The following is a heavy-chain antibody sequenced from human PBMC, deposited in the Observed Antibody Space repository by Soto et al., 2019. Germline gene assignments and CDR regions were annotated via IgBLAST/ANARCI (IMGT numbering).Heavy chain of an antibody. V-gene: IGHV3-33*01. D-gene: IGHD3-22*01. CDR1: GFTFSSYG. CDR2: IWYDGSNK. J-gene: IGHJ6*02. CDR3: ARDKGGKYYYDSSGYYYYYYYGMDV. Sequence: QVQLVESGGGVVQPGRSLRLSCAASGFTFSSYGMHWVRQAPGKGLEWVAVIWYDGSNKYYADSVKGRFTISRDNSKNTLYXXMXSXXAEDTAVYYCARDKGGKYYYDSSGYYYYYYYGMDVWGQGTTVTVSS.